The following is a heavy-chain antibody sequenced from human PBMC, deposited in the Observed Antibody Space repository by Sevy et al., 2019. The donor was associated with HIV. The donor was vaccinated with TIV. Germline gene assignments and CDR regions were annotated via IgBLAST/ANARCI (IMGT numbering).Heavy chain of an antibody. D-gene: IGHD2-21*02. J-gene: IGHJ4*02. CDR2: IIPIFGTA. V-gene: IGHV1-69*06. CDR3: AVGAYCGGDCYKGIRH. Sequence: ASVKVSCKASGGTFSSYAISWVRQAPGQGLEWTGGIIPIFGTANYAQKFQGRVTITADKSTSTAYMELSSLRSEDTAVYYCAVGAYCGGDCYKGIRHWGQGTLVTVSS. CDR1: GGTFSSYA.